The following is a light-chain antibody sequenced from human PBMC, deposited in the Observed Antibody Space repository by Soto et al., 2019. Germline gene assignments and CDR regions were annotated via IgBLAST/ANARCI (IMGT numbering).Light chain of an antibody. CDR1: QSVSSNF. V-gene: IGKV3-20*01. J-gene: IGKJ5*01. Sequence: EIVLTQSPGTLSLSPGERATLSCRASQSVSSNFLAWYQQKPGQAPRLLIYSASRRATGIPDRFSGSGSGSDFTLAISRLEPEDFAVYYCQQSVSSHITFGQGTRLEI. CDR3: QQSVSSHIT. CDR2: SAS.